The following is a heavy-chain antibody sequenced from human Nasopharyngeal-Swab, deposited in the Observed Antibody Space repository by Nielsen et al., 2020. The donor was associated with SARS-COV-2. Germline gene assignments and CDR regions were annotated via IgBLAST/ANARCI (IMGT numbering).Heavy chain of an antibody. CDR1: GASVSTDTYY. V-gene: IGHV4-39*01. J-gene: IGHJ4*02. D-gene: IGHD6-19*01. CDR2: IYYSGRT. CDR3: ARHVGSGSGWYHFDY. Sequence: SETLSLTCTVSGASVSTDTYYWGWVRQPPGKGLEWIATIYYSGRTYYNPSLKSRVTISVDTSKSQFSLKLNSVTAADTAVYYCARHVGSGSGWYHFDYWGQGTLSTVSS.